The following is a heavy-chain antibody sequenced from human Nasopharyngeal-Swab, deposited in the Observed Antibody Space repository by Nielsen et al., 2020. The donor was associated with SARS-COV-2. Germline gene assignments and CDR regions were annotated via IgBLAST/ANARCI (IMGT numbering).Heavy chain of an antibody. CDR2: INHSGST. J-gene: IGHJ5*02. V-gene: IGHV4-34*01. D-gene: IGHD5-18*01. CDR3: ARGTFGYTYTRPENNWFDP. Sequence: SETLSLTCAVFGGSFSGTFWSWIRQPPGKGLEWIAEINHSGSTSYNPSLKSRVTISVDTSKNQFSLKLTSVTAADTAVYYCARGTFGYTYTRPENNWFDPCGQGILVTVSS. CDR1: GGSFSGTF.